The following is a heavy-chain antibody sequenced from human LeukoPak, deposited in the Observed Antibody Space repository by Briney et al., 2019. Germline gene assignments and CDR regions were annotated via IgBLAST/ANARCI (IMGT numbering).Heavy chain of an antibody. CDR1: GFTFSSYW. J-gene: IGHJ4*02. Sequence: GGSLRLSCAASGFTFSSYWMSWVRQAPGKGLGWVANIKQDGSEKYYVDSVKGRFTISRDNAKNSLYLQMNSLGAEDTAVYYCARAGQQLVRGYYFDYWGQGTLVTVSS. CDR2: IKQDGSEK. D-gene: IGHD6-13*01. CDR3: ARAGQQLVRGYYFDY. V-gene: IGHV3-7*03.